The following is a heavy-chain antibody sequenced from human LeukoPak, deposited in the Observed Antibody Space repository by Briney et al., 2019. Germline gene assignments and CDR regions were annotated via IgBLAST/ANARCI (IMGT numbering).Heavy chain of an antibody. D-gene: IGHD2-2*01. V-gene: IGHV1-8*01. J-gene: IGHJ4*02. CDR2: MNPNSGNT. CDR3: AIVPAARATFDY. CDR1: GYTFTSYD. Sequence: ASVKVSCKASGYTFTSYDINWARQATGQGLEWMGWMNPNSGNTGYAQKFQGRVTMTRNTSISTAYMELSSLRSEDTAVYYCAIVPAARATFDYWGQGTLVTVSS.